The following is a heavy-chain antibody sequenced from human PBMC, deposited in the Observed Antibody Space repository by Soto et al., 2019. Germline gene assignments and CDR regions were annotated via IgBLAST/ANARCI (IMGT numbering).Heavy chain of an antibody. J-gene: IGHJ6*02. CDR2: IYYSGST. CDR3: ARHVGGARGGYGMDV. CDR1: GGSISSSSYY. Sequence: PSETLSLTCTVSGGSISSSSYYWGLIRQPPGKGLEWIGSIYYSGSTYYNPSLKSRVTISVDTSKNQFSLKLSSVTAADTAVYYCARHVGGARGGYGMDVWGQGTTVAVSS. V-gene: IGHV4-39*01. D-gene: IGHD1-26*01.